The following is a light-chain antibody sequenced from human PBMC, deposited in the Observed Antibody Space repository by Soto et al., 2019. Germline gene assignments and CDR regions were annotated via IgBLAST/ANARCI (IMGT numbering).Light chain of an antibody. CDR3: QQYATSPHT. CDR2: GAS. CDR1: QSVSSSQ. V-gene: IGKV3-20*01. Sequence: EIVLTQSPVTLSLSPGESATLSCRASQSVSSSQVAWYQQKPGQPPRLLIYGASSRATGILDRFSGVGSETDFTLTINRLEPEDFAVYYCQQYATSPHTFGQGTKLEIK. J-gene: IGKJ2*01.